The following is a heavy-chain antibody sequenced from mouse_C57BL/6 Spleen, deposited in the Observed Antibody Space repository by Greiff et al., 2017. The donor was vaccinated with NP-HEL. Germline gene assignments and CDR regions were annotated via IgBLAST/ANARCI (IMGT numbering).Heavy chain of an antibody. CDR2: IYPGSGNT. CDR1: GYTFTDYY. Sequence: VMLVESGAELVRPGASVKLSCKASGYTFTDYYINWVKQRPGQGLEWIARIYPGSGNTYYNEKFKGKATLTAEKSSSTAYMQLSSLTSEDSAVYFCARSGSYSIAYWGQGTLVTVSA. CDR3: ARSGSYSIAY. J-gene: IGHJ3*01. V-gene: IGHV1-76*01. D-gene: IGHD1-1*01.